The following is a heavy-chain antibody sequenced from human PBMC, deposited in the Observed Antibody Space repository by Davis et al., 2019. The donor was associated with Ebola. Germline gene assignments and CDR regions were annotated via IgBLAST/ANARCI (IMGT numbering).Heavy chain of an antibody. J-gene: IGHJ4*02. CDR2: ISSNGGST. V-gene: IGHV3-64D*06. D-gene: IGHD3-3*01. CDR3: VLGNYDFWSGYHDY. Sequence: GESLKISCSASGFTFSSYAMHWVRQAPGKGLEYVSAISSNGGSTYYADSVKGRFTISRDNSKNTLYLQMSSLRAEDTAVYYCVLGNYDFWSGYHDYWGQGTLVTVSS. CDR1: GFTFSSYA.